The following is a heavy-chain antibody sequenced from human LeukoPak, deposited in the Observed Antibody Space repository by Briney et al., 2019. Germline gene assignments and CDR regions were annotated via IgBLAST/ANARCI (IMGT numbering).Heavy chain of an antibody. CDR2: INPEETTT. Sequence: GGSLRLSCAASGYTFSKYWMHWVRQAPGKGLVWVSRINPEETTTTYADSVKGRFTISRDNAKNTLYLQMNSLRVEDTAEYFCAREIMVSREWYFDLWGRGTLVTVAS. J-gene: IGHJ2*01. V-gene: IGHV3-74*01. CDR3: AREIMVSREWYFDL. D-gene: IGHD2-21*01. CDR1: GYTFSKYW.